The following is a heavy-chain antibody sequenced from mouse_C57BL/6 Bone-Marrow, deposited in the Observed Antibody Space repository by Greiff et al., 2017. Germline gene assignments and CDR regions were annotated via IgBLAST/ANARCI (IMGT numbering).Heavy chain of an antibody. Sequence: VQLQQSGAELVRPGASVKLSCTASGFNIKDDYMHWVKQRPEQGLEWIGWIDPENGDTEYASKFQGKATITADTSSNTAYLQLSSLTSEDTAVYYCTTGGNYDAMDYWGQGISVTVSS. CDR1: GFNIKDDY. V-gene: IGHV14-4*01. J-gene: IGHJ4*01. CDR2: IDPENGDT. D-gene: IGHD1-1*02. CDR3: TTGGNYDAMDY.